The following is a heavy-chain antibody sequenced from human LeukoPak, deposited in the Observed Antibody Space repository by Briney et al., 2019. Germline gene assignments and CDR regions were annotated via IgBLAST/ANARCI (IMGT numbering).Heavy chain of an antibody. CDR2: IYYSGST. D-gene: IGHD4-23*01. V-gene: IGHV4-59*12. CDR1: GGSISSYY. CDR3: ARAVAGGKPSGFDP. Sequence: SETLSLTXTVSGGSISSYYWSWIRQPPGKGLEWIGYIYYSGSTNYNPSLKSRVTISVDTSKNQFSLKLSSVTAADTAVYYCARAVAGGKPSGFDPWGQGTLVTVSS. J-gene: IGHJ5*02.